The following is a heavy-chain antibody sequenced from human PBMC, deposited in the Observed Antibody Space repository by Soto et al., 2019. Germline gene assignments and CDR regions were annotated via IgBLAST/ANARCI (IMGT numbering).Heavy chain of an antibody. Sequence: QVQLVESGGGVVQPGRSLRLSCAASGFTFSDYGMHWIRQAPGKGLEWLASIWYDGRNDNYADSVKGRFTISRDNFKNTLYLQMNSLRDEDTAIYYCARDDRYTTSWPLDYWGQGTLVTVST. V-gene: IGHV3-33*01. D-gene: IGHD2-2*01. CDR1: GFTFSDYG. J-gene: IGHJ4*02. CDR3: ARDDRYTTSWPLDY. CDR2: IWYDGRND.